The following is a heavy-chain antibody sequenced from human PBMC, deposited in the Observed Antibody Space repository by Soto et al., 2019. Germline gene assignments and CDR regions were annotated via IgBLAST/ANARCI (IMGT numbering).Heavy chain of an antibody. Sequence: SETLSLTCAVYGGSFSGYYWSWIRQPPGKGLEWIGEINHSGSTNYNPSLKSRVTISVDTSKNQFSLKLSSVTAADTAVYYCARAHVLLWFGESLLYGMDVWGQGTTVTVSS. CDR2: INHSGST. V-gene: IGHV4-34*01. CDR3: ARAHVLLWFGESLLYGMDV. D-gene: IGHD3-10*01. J-gene: IGHJ6*02. CDR1: GGSFSGYY.